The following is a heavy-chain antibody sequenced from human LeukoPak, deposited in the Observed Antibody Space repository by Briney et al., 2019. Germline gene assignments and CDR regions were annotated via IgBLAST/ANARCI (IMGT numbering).Heavy chain of an antibody. J-gene: IGHJ4*02. D-gene: IGHD3-10*01. CDR3: TTVGTYYYGSGSYQLDY. V-gene: IGHV3-15*01. CDR2: IKSKTDGGTT. CDR1: GFTFSSYT. Sequence: PGGSLRVSCAASGFTFSSYTMTWVRRAPGKGLEWVGRIKSKTDGGTTDYAAPVKGRFTISRDDSKNTLYLQMNSLKTEDTAVYYCTTVGTYYYGSGSYQLDYWGQGTLVTVSS.